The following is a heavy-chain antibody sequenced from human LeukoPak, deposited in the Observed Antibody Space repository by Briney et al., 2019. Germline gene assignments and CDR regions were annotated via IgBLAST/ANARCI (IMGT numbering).Heavy chain of an antibody. CDR3: ARVVSSSWYVFDY. V-gene: IGHV4-59*01. J-gene: IGHJ4*02. D-gene: IGHD6-13*01. Sequence: SQTLSLTCTVSGASISSYYWSWIRQPPGKGLEWLGYIYYSGSTNYNPSLKSRVTISVDTSKNQFSLKLSSVTAADTAVYYCARVVSSSWYVFDYWGQGTLVTVSS. CDR1: GASISSYY. CDR2: IYYSGST.